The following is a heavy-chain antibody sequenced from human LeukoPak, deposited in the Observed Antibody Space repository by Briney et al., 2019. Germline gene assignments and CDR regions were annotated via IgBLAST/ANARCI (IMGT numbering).Heavy chain of an antibody. D-gene: IGHD3-22*01. CDR1: GFTFSNYA. Sequence: GGSLRLSCAASGFTFSNYAVHWVRQAPGQGLEWVAVISFDGTKCYYADSVKGRFTISRDNSNYTLFLHMSSLRAEDTAVYYCARSRVANDSSGYYFKLDYWGRGTLVTVSS. V-gene: IGHV3-30*15. J-gene: IGHJ4*02. CDR3: ARSRVANDSSGYYFKLDY. CDR2: ISFDGTKC.